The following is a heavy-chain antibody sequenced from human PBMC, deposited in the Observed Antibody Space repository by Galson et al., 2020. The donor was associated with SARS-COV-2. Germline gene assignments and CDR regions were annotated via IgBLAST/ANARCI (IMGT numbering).Heavy chain of an antibody. CDR3: ARDERPESLGGGWFDP. V-gene: IGHV3-21*01. Sequence: KIGESLKISCAASGFTFSSYIMNWVRQAPGKGLEWVSSISSSSSYIYYADSVKGRFTISRDNAKNSLYLQMNSLRAEDTAVYYCARDERPESLGGGWFDPWGQGTLVTVSS. J-gene: IGHJ5*02. D-gene: IGHD3-16*01. CDR2: ISSSSSYI. CDR1: GFTFSSYI.